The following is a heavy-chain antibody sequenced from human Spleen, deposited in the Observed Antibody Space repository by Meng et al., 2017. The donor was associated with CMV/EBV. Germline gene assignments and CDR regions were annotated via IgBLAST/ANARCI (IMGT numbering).Heavy chain of an antibody. Sequence: QVQRVQSGAEVKKPGASVEVSCKASGYTFTGYYMHWVRQAPGQGLEWMGWINPNSGGTNYAQKFQGRVTMTRDTSISTAYMELSRLRSDDTAVYYCATPHYYDSSGYQPPAFWGQGTLVTVSS. D-gene: IGHD3-22*01. CDR3: ATPHYYDSSGYQPPAF. J-gene: IGHJ4*02. CDR2: INPNSGGT. V-gene: IGHV1-2*02. CDR1: GYTFTGYY.